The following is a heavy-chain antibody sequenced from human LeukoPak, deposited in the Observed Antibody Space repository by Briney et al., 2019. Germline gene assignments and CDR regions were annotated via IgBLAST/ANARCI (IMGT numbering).Heavy chain of an antibody. D-gene: IGHD3-3*01. CDR1: GYTFTSYY. Sequence: GASVKVSCKASGYTFTSYYMHWVRHAPGQGLEWMGIINPSGGSTSYAQKFQGRVTMTRDMSTSTVYMELSSLRSEDTAVYYCAREQHMDLEWLSHFDYWGQGTLVTVSS. V-gene: IGHV1-46*01. J-gene: IGHJ4*02. CDR3: AREQHMDLEWLSHFDY. CDR2: INPSGGST.